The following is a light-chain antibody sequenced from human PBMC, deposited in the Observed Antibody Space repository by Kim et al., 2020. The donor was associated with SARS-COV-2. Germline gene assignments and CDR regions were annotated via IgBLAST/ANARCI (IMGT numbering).Light chain of an antibody. Sequence: SSELTQDPAVSVALGQTVRITCQGDSLRSYYATWYKQRPGQAPILLIYGKNNRPSGIPDRFSGSSSGNTASLTITGTQAGDEADYYCNSRDTNDIVLFGGGTQLTVL. CDR1: SLRSYY. CDR2: GKN. V-gene: IGLV3-19*01. CDR3: NSRDTNDIVL. J-gene: IGLJ2*01.